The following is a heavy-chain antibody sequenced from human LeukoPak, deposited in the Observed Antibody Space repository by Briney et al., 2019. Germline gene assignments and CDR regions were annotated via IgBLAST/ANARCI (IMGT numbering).Heavy chain of an antibody. D-gene: IGHD2-2*01. J-gene: IGHJ4*02. CDR2: INYRGST. Sequence: SETLSLTCFVSGGSISTSTYYWGWLRQPPGKGLEWIGSINYRGSTFYNPSLKSRVTISVDTSKNQFSLKLSSVTAADTAIYYCARGIVVFGEYYFDYWDQGTLVTVSS. V-gene: IGHV4-39*07. CDR3: ARGIVVFGEYYFDY. CDR1: GGSISTSTYY.